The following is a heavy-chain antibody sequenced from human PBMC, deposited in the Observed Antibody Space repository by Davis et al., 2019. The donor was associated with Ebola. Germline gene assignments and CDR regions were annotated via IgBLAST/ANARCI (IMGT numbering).Heavy chain of an antibody. D-gene: IGHD3-16*01. V-gene: IGHV3-21*01. CDR1: GFTFSSYS. J-gene: IGHJ6*02. CDR2: ISSSSDYI. CDR3: ARGGGDYYGMDV. Sequence: PGGSLRLSCAASGFTFSSYSMNWVRQAPGKGLEWVSSISSSSDYIYYADSVRGRFTMSRDNAQNSLYLRMNSLRAEDTAVYYCARGGGDYYGMDVWGQGTTVTVSS.